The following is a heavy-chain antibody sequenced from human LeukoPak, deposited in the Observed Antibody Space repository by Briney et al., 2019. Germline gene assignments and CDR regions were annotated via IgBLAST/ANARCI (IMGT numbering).Heavy chain of an antibody. J-gene: IGHJ6*03. V-gene: IGHV1-58*02. Sequence: SVKVSCKASGFTFTSSAMQWVRQARGQRLEWIGWLVVGSGNTNYAQKFQERVTITRDMSTSTAYMELSSLRSEDTAVYYCAAVTTRFFALSYYYYYMDVWGKGTTVTVSS. CDR3: AAVTTRFFALSYYYYYMDV. CDR2: LVVGSGNT. CDR1: GFTFTSSA. D-gene: IGHD3-3*01.